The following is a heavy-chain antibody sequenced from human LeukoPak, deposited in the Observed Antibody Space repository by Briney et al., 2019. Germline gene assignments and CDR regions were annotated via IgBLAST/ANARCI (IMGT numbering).Heavy chain of an antibody. J-gene: IGHJ5*02. V-gene: IGHV1-69*05. D-gene: IGHD3-10*01. CDR3: ATSESGRSWDWFAP. Sequence: SVKVSCKASGDSFGTHGITWVRQAPGEGLEWMGGFNPIFGSAQYAQKFQGRVTITMDVSARTVYMELSSLRSEDTAVYYCATSESGRSWDWFAPWGQGTLVTVSS. CDR2: FNPIFGSA. CDR1: GDSFGTHG.